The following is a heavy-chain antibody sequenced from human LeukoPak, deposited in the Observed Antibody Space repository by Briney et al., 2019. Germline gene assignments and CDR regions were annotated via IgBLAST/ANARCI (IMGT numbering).Heavy chain of an antibody. CDR2: IYYSGST. J-gene: IGHJ6*03. CDR3: ARALSTYYYYMDV. D-gene: IGHD5/OR15-5a*01. Sequence: PSETLSLTCTVSGGSISSNYWSWIRQPPGKGLEWIGYIYYSGSTNYNPSLKSRVTISVDTSKNQFSLKLSSVTAADTAVYYCARALSTYYYYMDVWGKGTTVTVSS. V-gene: IGHV4-59*01. CDR1: GGSISSNY.